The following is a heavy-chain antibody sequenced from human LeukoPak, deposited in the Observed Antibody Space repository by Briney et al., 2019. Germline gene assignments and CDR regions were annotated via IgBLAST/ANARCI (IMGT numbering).Heavy chain of an antibody. V-gene: IGHV4-34*01. CDR1: GGSFSGYY. CDR3: ARGLGRAVRSPLGY. D-gene: IGHD6-19*01. J-gene: IGHJ4*02. CDR2: INHSGST. Sequence: KPSETLSLTCAVYGGSFSGYYWSWIRQPPGKGLEWIGEINHSGSTNYNPSLKSRVTISVDTSKNQFSLKLSSVTAADTAVYYCARGLGRAVRSPLGYWGQGTLVTVSS.